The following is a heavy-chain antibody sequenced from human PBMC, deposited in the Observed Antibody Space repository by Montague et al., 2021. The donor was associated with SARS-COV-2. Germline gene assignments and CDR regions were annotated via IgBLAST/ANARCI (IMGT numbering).Heavy chain of an antibody. J-gene: IGHJ4*02. CDR2: IYSSGST. D-gene: IGHD3-9*01. V-gene: IGHV4-59*01. Sequence: SETLSLTCAVPGGSISPYYWSWIRQPPGKGLEWIGYIYSSGSTNYNPSLKSRVTSSLDAAKNHFSLRLSSVTAADTAVYYCARRTDILTGYYDYWGQGTLVTVSS. CDR3: ARRTDILTGYYDY. CDR1: GGSISPYY.